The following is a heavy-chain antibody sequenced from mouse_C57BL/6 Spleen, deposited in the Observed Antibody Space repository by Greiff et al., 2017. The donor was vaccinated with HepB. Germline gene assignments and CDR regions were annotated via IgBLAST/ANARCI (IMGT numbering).Heavy chain of an antibody. CDR1: GFTFTDYY. CDR2: IRNKANGYTT. J-gene: IGHJ4*01. CDR3: ASFYYYGPYYAMDY. Sequence: EVKLVESGGGLVQPGGSLSLSCAASGFTFTDYYMSWVRQPPGKALEWLGFIRNKANGYTTEYSASVKGRFTISRDNSQSILYLQMNALRAEDSATYYCASFYYYGPYYAMDYWGQGTSVTVSS. D-gene: IGHD1-1*01. V-gene: IGHV7-3*01.